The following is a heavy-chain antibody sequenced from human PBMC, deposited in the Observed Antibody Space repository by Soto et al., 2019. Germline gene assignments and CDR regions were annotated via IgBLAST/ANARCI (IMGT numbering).Heavy chain of an antibody. CDR1: GFTFSNYG. CDR3: ARDKRRWDYYESTNYWYDY. J-gene: IGHJ4*02. CDR2: IWYDGSVK. Sequence: PGGSLRLSCAASGFTFSNYGIHWVRQAPGKGLEWVAVIWYDGSVKYYADSVRGRFTISRDNSKNTLYLEMNSLRAEDTAVYYCARDKRRWDYYESTNYWYDYWGQGTLVTVSS. D-gene: IGHD3-22*01. V-gene: IGHV3-33*01.